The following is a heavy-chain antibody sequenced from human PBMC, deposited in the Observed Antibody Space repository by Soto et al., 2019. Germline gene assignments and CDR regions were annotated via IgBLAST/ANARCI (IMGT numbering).Heavy chain of an antibody. J-gene: IGHJ6*02. Sequence: PSETLSLTCAVYGGSFSGYYWSWIRQPPGKGLEWIGEINHSGSTNYNPSLESRVTISVDTSKNQFSLKLSSVTAADTAVYYCARGGSMVRGVIIRNYYYYGMDVWGQGTTVTVSS. CDR2: INHSGST. CDR3: ARGGSMVRGVIIRNYYYYGMDV. V-gene: IGHV4-34*01. CDR1: GGSFSGYY. D-gene: IGHD3-10*01.